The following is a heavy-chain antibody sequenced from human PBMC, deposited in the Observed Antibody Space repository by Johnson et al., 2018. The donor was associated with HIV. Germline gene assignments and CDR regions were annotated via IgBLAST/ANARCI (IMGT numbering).Heavy chain of an antibody. J-gene: IGHJ3*01. V-gene: IGHV3-43D*03. CDR3: TRDRDGVGVS. CDR1: GFSVSSKY. D-gene: IGHD3-10*01. CDR2: ISWDGGST. Sequence: VQLVESGGGLVQPGGSLRLSCAASGFSVSSKYMSWVRQPPGKGLEWVSLISWDGGSTYYGDSVKGRFTISRDNSKNSLYLQMNSLRAEDTALYYCTRDRDGVGVSWGQGTMVTVSS.